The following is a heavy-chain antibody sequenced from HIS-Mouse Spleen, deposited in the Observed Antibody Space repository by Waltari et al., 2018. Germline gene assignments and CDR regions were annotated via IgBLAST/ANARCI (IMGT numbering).Heavy chain of an antibody. Sequence: QVQLVQSGAEVKKPGAYVKVSCKDPGYTFTSYDINGVRKATGQGLELMGWMNPNSGNTGYAQKFQGRVTMTRNTSISTAYMELSSLRSEDTAVYYCAREGGQQLSYFDYWGQGTLVTVSS. CDR1: GYTFTSYD. D-gene: IGHD6-13*01. V-gene: IGHV1-8*01. J-gene: IGHJ4*02. CDR3: AREGGQQLSYFDY. CDR2: MNPNSGNT.